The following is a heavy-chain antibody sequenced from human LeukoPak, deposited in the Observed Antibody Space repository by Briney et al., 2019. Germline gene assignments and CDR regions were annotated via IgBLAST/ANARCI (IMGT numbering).Heavy chain of an antibody. CDR1: GFTFSSYG. J-gene: IGHJ4*02. CDR3: ARGPSGYHNT. Sequence: GGSLRLSCAASGFTFSSYGMHWVRQAPGKGLEWVAVIGSDGRTDYYADPVKGRFTISRDNAKNSLYLQMNSLRAEDTAVYYCARGPSGYHNTGGQGTLVTVSS. D-gene: IGHD5-12*01. V-gene: IGHV3-33*01. CDR2: IGSDGRTD.